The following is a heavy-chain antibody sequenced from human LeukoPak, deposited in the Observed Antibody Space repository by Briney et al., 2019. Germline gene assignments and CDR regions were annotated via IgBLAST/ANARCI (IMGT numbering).Heavy chain of an antibody. CDR2: ISNSGYTT. D-gene: IGHD1-26*01. J-gene: IGHJ6*03. CDR1: GFTFSDYY. V-gene: IGHV3-11*04. Sequence: TTGGSLRLSCAASGFTFSDYYMSWIRQAPGKGLEWVSHISNSGYTTYYADSVKGRFTISRDNAKNSLYLQMNSLRAEDTAVYYCAREASGSYLGYYYYYYYMDVWGKGTTVTVSS. CDR3: AREASGSYLGYYYYYYYMDV.